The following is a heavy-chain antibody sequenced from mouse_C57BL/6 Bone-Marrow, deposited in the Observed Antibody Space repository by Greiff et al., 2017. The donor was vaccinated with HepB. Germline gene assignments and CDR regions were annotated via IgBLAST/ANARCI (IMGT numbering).Heavy chain of an antibody. CDR2: ISSGGSYT. D-gene: IGHD2-5*01. Sequence: VQLKESGGDLVKPGGSLKLSCAAYGFTFSSYGMSWVRQTPDKRLEWVATISSGGSYTYYPDSVKGRFTISRDNAKNTLYLQMSSLKSEDTAMYYCASPYYSNYPFAYWGKGTLVTVSA. CDR3: ASPYYSNYPFAY. CDR1: GFTFSSYG. J-gene: IGHJ3*01. V-gene: IGHV5-6*01.